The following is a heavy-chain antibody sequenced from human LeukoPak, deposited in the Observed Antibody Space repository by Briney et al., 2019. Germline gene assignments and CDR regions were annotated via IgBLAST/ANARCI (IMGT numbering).Heavy chain of an antibody. Sequence: GGSLRLSCAASGFTFTSYAMSWIRQAPGKGLEWVSAISGGGEDTYYPDSVKGRFTISRDNSKNTLYLQMNSLRAEDTAIYYCAKPRAMTTGVGRYFDLWGRGTLVPVSS. V-gene: IGHV3-23*01. D-gene: IGHD1-1*01. CDR1: GFTFTSYA. J-gene: IGHJ2*01. CDR2: ISGGGEDT. CDR3: AKPRAMTTGVGRYFDL.